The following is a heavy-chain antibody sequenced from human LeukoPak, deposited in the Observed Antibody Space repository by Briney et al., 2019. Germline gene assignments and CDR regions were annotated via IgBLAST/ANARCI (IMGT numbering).Heavy chain of an antibody. CDR2: ISYDGSNK. CDR1: GFTFSSYV. D-gene: IGHD5-24*01. J-gene: IGHJ3*02. Sequence: GGSLRLSCAASGFTFSSYVIHWVRQAPGKGLEWVAVISYDGSNKYYADSVKGRFTISRDNSKNTLYLQMNSLRAEDTAVYYCARGGDGYNIDIWGQGTMVTVSS. V-gene: IGHV3-30-3*01. CDR3: ARGGDGYNIDI.